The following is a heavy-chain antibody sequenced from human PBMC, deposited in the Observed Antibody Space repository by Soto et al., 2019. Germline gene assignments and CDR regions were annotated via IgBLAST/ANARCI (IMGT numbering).Heavy chain of an antibody. CDR3: ARPQIAATINWYFDL. Sequence: PSETLSLTCTVSGGSISGSSYYWGWIRQPPGKGLEWIGSIYYSGSTYYNPSLKSRVTISVDTSKNQFSLKLSSVTAADTAVYYCARPQIAATINWYFDLWGRGTLVTVSS. CDR1: GGSISGSSYY. V-gene: IGHV4-39*01. D-gene: IGHD6-6*01. CDR2: IYYSGST. J-gene: IGHJ2*01.